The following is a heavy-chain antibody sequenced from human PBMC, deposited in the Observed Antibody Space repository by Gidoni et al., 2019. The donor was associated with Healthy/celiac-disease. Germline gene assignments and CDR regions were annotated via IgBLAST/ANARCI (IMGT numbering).Heavy chain of an antibody. J-gene: IGHJ4*02. CDR2: IYYSGST. D-gene: IGHD6-19*01. CDR3: ASLLASFAAVAGRSVTDY. CDR1: GGSIRSSSYY. V-gene: IGHV4-39*01. Sequence: QLQLQESGPGLVKPSETLSLTCTVSGGSIRSSSYYWGWIRQPPGKGLEWIGSIYYSGSTYYNPSLKSRVTISVDTSKNQFSLKLSSVTAADTAVYYCASLLASFAAVAGRSVTDYWGQGTLVTVSS.